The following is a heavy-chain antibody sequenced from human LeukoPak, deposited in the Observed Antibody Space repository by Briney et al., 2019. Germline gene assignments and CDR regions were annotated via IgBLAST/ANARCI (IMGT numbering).Heavy chain of an antibody. Sequence: SETLSLTCTVSGGSISSSSYYWGWIRQPPGKGLVWIGSIYYSGSTYYNPSLKSRVTISVDTSKNQFSLKLSSVTAADTAVYYCARDNGGYFYVDYWGQGTLVTVSS. D-gene: IGHD3-22*01. CDR2: IYYSGST. CDR3: ARDNGGYFYVDY. V-gene: IGHV4-39*07. J-gene: IGHJ4*02. CDR1: GGSISSSSYY.